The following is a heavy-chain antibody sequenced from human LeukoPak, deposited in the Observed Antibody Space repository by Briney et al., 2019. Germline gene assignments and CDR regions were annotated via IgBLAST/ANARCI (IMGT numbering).Heavy chain of an antibody. J-gene: IGHJ4*02. CDR1: GFTFSRYW. V-gene: IGHV3-74*01. Sequence: PGGSLRLSCAASGFTFSRYWMHWVRQGPGKELIWVARMNEDGSITNYADSVRGRFAISRDNARNTLYLQMNSLRAEDTALYYCSKDLSARDDSWGRGTLVTVSS. CDR2: MNEDGSIT. CDR3: SKDLSARDDS. D-gene: IGHD6-19*01.